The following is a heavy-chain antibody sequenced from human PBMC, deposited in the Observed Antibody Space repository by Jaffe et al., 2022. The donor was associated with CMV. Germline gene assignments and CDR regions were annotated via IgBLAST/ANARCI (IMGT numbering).Heavy chain of an antibody. CDR1: GFTFSSYW. Sequence: EVQLVESGGGLVQPGGSLRLSCEASGFTFSSYWMTWVRQAPGKGLEWVASIKHDGSEKYYVDSVKGRFAISRDTAKNSLYLQMNGLRAEDTAVYYCARDLYLHRDDKNFDFSYGMDVWGQGTTVSVSS. J-gene: IGHJ6*02. CDR2: IKHDGSEK. CDR3: ARDLYLHRDDKNFDFSYGMDV. D-gene: IGHD4-4*01. V-gene: IGHV3-7*01.